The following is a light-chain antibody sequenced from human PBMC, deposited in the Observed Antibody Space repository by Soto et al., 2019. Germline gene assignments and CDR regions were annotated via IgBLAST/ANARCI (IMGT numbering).Light chain of an antibody. CDR2: AAS. CDR3: EHSSNSPHIT. J-gene: IGKJ5*01. Sequence: DIQLTQSPSSLSASLGDRVTISCRASQNIDTYLHWYQQKSGKAPVALIYAASSLRDGVSSRFSGSGCGSEFTLTLNTLQPEHCATYYYEHSSNSPHITFGQGPLLDI. CDR1: QNIDTY. V-gene: IGKV1-39*01.